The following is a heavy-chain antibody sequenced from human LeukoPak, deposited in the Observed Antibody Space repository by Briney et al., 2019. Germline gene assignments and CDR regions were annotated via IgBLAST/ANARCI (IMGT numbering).Heavy chain of an antibody. D-gene: IGHD3-10*01. Sequence: SETLSLTCTVSGYSISSGYYWAWIRQPPGKGLEWIGTLSHGGGTYYNPSLNSRVTISADTSKNQLSLRLSSVTAADTAVYYCARDRSYYYGSGSYYNEIDYWGQGTLVTVSS. CDR2: LSHGGGT. CDR1: GYSISSGYY. V-gene: IGHV4-38-2*02. CDR3: ARDRSYYYGSGSYYNEIDY. J-gene: IGHJ4*02.